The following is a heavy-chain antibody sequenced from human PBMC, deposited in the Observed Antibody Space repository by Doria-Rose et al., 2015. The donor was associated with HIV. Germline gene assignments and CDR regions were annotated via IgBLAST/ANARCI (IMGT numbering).Heavy chain of an antibody. CDR1: GGSISSYY. D-gene: IGHD5-18*01. Sequence: ETLSLTCTVSGGSISSYYWSWIRQPPGKGLEWIGYIYTSGSTNYNPSLKRRVTISVDTSKNQFSLKLRSVTAADTAVYYCARRGGGYSYGLDYWGQGTLVTVSS. J-gene: IGHJ4*02. V-gene: IGHV4-4*09. CDR2: IYTSGST. CDR3: ARRGGGYSYGLDY.